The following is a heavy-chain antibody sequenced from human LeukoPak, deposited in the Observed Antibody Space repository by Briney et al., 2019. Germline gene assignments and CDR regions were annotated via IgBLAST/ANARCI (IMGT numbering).Heavy chain of an antibody. J-gene: IGHJ4*02. D-gene: IGHD6-19*01. CDR1: GYTFIGYY. Sequence: GASVKVSCKASGYTFIGYYLHWVRQAPGQGLEWMGWINPHNGDTNYAQKFQGRVTMTRDTSISTAYMELSRLRSDDTAVYYCARVGIRIAVAGYYFDYWGQGTLVTVSS. V-gene: IGHV1-2*02. CDR3: ARVGIRIAVAGYYFDY. CDR2: INPHNGDT.